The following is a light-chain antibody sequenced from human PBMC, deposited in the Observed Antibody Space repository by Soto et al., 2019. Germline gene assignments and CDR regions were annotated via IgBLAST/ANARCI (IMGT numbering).Light chain of an antibody. V-gene: IGKV1-6*01. Sequence: QMTQSPSTLSASLGDRVTITCRASQSISGTLAWYQQKQGKAPKLLIYAASTLQSGVPSRFSGSGSGTDLTLTISSLQPEDSATYYCLQDDTYPLTFGQGTRLEIK. CDR3: LQDDTYPLT. CDR1: QSISGT. J-gene: IGKJ5*01. CDR2: AAS.